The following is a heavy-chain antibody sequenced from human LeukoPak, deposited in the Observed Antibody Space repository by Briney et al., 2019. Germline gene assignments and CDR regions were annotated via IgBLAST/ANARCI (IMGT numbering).Heavy chain of an antibody. Sequence: GGSLRLSCVGSSIRFADHWMLWVRQVPGKPPAWVARSDRDGVVREYADSVKGCFTIPRDNARNTVHLEMNRLKVEDTAIYYCVASRWSGALDFWGQGSLVTVSS. D-gene: IGHD3-3*01. V-gene: IGHV3-74*01. CDR3: VASRWSGALDF. CDR1: SIRFADHW. CDR2: SDRDGVVR. J-gene: IGHJ4*02.